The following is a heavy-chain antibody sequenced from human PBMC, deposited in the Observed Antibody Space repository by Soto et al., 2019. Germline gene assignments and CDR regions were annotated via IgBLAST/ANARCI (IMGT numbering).Heavy chain of an antibody. CDR1: GCTFSSYA. V-gene: IGHV1-69*06. Sequence: SVKVSCKASGCTFSSYAISWVRQAPGQGLEWMGGIIPIFGTANYAQKFQGRVTITADKSTSTAYMELSSLRSEDTAVYYCARPMWRGDAYNYRNAFEICGQGTMVIFSS. CDR2: IIPIFGTA. J-gene: IGHJ3*02. CDR3: ARPMWRGDAYNYRNAFEI. D-gene: IGHD5-12*01.